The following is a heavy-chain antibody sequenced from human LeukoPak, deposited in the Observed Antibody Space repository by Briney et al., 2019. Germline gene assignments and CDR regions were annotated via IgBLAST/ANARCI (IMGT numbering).Heavy chain of an antibody. D-gene: IGHD3-22*01. CDR3: VRDDVYYYDSSGYPH. V-gene: IGHV3-30-3*01. Sequence: PGRSLRLSCAASGLTFSSYAMHWVRQAPGKGLEWVAFISYDVSNQYYADSVRGRFTISRDNSKNTLYLQMNSLRTEDTAMYYCVRDDVYYYDSSGYPHWGQGTLVTVSS. J-gene: IGHJ1*01. CDR1: GLTFSSYA. CDR2: ISYDVSNQ.